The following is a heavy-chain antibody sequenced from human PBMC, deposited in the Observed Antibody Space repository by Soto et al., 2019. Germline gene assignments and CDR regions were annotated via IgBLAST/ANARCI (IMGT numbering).Heavy chain of an antibody. Sequence: GGSLRLSCAASGFTVSTYAMSWVRQAPGKGLEWVSGVSGSGDGTYYADSVKGRFAISRDNSKNTLYLQMHSLRAEDTAVYYCVSTRGYCSGVSCNSGAFDLWGQGTLVTVSS. J-gene: IGHJ4*02. CDR2: VSGSGDGT. V-gene: IGHV3-23*01. CDR1: GFTVSTYA. CDR3: VSTRGYCSGVSCNSGAFDL. D-gene: IGHD2-15*01.